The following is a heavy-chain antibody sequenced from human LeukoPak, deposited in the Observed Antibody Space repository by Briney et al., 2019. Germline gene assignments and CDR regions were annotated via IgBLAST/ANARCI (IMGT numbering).Heavy chain of an antibody. D-gene: IGHD3-3*01. CDR3: AREGRYDFWSGSYYYYGMDV. CDR2: INPNSGGT. CDR1: GYTLTGYY. V-gene: IGHV1-2*04. Sequence: ASVKVSCKASGYTLTGYYMHWVRQAPGQGLEWMGWINPNSGGTNYAQKFQGWVTMTRDTSISTAYMELSRLRSDDTAVYYCAREGRYDFWSGSYYYYGMDVWGQGTTVTVSS. J-gene: IGHJ6*02.